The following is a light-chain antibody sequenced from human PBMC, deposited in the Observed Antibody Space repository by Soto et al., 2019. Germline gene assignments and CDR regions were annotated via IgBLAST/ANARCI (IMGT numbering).Light chain of an antibody. V-gene: IGKV1-6*01. CDR1: QGIRHD. CDR2: AVS. Sequence: AIQMTQSPSSLSASVGDRVTITCRASQGIRHDLGWYQQKPGKVPNLLIYAVSRLQSGVPSRFSGSGSGTDFTLTINSLQPEDFATYYCLQDHSYPWTFGQGTKVEV. CDR3: LQDHSYPWT. J-gene: IGKJ1*01.